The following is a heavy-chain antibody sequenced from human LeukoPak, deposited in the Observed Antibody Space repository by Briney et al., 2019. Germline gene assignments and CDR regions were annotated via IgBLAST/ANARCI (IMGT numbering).Heavy chain of an antibody. D-gene: IGHD2-2*02. V-gene: IGHV4-59*08. J-gene: IGHJ6*03. CDR1: GGSISSYY. CDR2: IYYSGST. CDR3: ARQYTQFYYYYMDV. Sequence: SETLSLTCTVSGGSISSYYWSWIRQPPGKGLEWIGYIYYSGSTYYNPSLKSRVTISVDTSKNQFSLKLSSVTAADTAVYYCARQYTQFYYYYMDVWGKGTTVTVSS.